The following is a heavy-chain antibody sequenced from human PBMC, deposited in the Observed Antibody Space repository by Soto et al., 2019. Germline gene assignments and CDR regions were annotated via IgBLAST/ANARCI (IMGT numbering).Heavy chain of an antibody. V-gene: IGHV4-59*01. CDR3: AREVVDTASHYYYYYGMDV. J-gene: IGHJ6*02. Sequence: SSETLSLTCTVSGGSISSYYWSWIRQPPGKGLEWIGYIYYSGSTNYNPSLKSRVTISVDTSKNQFSLKLSSVTAADTAVYYCAREVVDTASHYYYYYGMDVWGQGTTVTVSS. CDR1: GGSISSYY. CDR2: IYYSGST. D-gene: IGHD5-18*01.